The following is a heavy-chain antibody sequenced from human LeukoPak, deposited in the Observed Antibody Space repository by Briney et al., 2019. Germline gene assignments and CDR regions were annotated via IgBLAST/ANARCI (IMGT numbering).Heavy chain of an antibody. V-gene: IGHV4-34*01. CDR3: ARGVWGSYRSIDY. CDR1: GGSIGSHY. CDR2: INHSGST. D-gene: IGHD3-16*02. Sequence: SETLSLTCTVSGGSIGSHYWTWIRQTPGKGLEWIGEINHSGSTNYNPSLKSRVTISVDTSKNQFSLKLSSVTAADTAVYYCARGVWGSYRSIDYWGQGTLVTVSS. J-gene: IGHJ4*02.